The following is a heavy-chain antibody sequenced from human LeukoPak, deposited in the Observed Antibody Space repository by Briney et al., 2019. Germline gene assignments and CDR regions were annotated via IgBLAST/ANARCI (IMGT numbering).Heavy chain of an antibody. CDR3: ATDHPNSSGYAFDI. CDR1: GYTLTELS. CDR2: FDPEDGET. Sequence: GASVKVSCKVSGYTLTELSMHWVRQAPGKGLEWKGGFDPEDGETIYAQKFQGRVTMTEDTSTDTAYMELSSLRSEDTAVYYCATDHPNSSGYAFDIWGQGTMVTVSS. J-gene: IGHJ3*02. V-gene: IGHV1-24*01. D-gene: IGHD6-19*01.